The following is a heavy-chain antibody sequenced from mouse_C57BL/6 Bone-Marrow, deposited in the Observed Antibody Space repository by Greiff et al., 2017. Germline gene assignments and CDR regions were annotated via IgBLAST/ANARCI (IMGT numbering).Heavy chain of an antibody. J-gene: IGHJ1*03. CDR2: SRNKANDYTT. D-gene: IGHD1-1*01. V-gene: IGHV7-1*01. Sequence: EVQGVESGGGLVQSGRSLRLSCATSGFTFSDFYMEWVRQAPGKGLEWIAASRNKANDYTTEYSASVKGRFIVSRDTSQSILYLQMNALRAEDTAIYYCARDADTTGWYFDVWGTGTTVTVSS. CDR1: GFTFSDFY. CDR3: ARDADTTGWYFDV.